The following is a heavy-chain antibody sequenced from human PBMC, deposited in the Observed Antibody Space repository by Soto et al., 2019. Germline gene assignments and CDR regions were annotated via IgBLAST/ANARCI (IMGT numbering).Heavy chain of an antibody. CDR1: GFTLCDCV. D-gene: IGHD1-1*01. CDR2: IPSRESNR. V-gene: IGHV3-23*05. J-gene: IGHJ4*02. CDR3: AKRPLHWNFFDS. Sequence: GGSLRLSCAASGFTLCDCVMSWGRRAPGKGLEWVSTIPSRESNRYYADSVKGRFTISRDNSNNMLYLHMNSLRAEDTAVYYCAKRPLHWNFFDSWGQGILVTVSS.